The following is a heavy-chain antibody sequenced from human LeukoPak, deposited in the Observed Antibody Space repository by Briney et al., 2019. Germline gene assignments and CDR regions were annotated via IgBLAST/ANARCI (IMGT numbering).Heavy chain of an antibody. D-gene: IGHD2-15*01. J-gene: IGHJ4*02. Sequence: PGGSLRLSCAASGFTFSDYYMSWIRQAPGKGLEWVSYISSSSSYTNYADSVKGRFTISGDNAKNSLYLQMNSLRAEDTAVYYCARGTYCSGGSCYFDYWGQGTLVTVSS. CDR3: ARGTYCSGGSCYFDY. V-gene: IGHV3-11*06. CDR2: ISSSSSYT. CDR1: GFTFSDYY.